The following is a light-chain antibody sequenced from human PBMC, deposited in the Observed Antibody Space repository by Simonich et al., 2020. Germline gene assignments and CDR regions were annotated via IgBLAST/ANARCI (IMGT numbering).Light chain of an antibody. CDR1: SSDVGGYNY. V-gene: IGLV2-14*01. CDR3: SSYAGSSTLV. Sequence: QSALTQPASVSGSPGQSITISCTGTSSDVGGYNYVSWYQQHPGQAPKLMIYDVSQRPSGVYNRFSGSKAGNTASRTISGLQAEDEADDYCSSYAGSSTLVFGGGTKLTVL. J-gene: IGLJ2*01. CDR2: DVS.